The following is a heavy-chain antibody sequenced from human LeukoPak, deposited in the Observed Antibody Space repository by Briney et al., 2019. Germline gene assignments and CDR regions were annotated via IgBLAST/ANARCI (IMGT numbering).Heavy chain of an antibody. CDR3: ASGEYYYGSGSYSNSFDY. V-gene: IGHV1-69*05. D-gene: IGHD3-10*01. CDR2: IIPIFGTA. CDR1: GGTFSSYA. Sequence: GSSVKVSCKASGGTFSSYAISWVRQAPGQGLEWMGRIIPIFGTANYAQKFQGRVTITTDESTSTAYMELSSLRSEDTAVYYCASGEYYYGSGSYSNSFDYWGQGTLVTVSS. J-gene: IGHJ4*02.